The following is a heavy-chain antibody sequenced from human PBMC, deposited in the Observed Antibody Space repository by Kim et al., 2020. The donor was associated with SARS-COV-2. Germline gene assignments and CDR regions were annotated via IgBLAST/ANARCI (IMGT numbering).Heavy chain of an antibody. J-gene: IGHJ4*02. V-gene: IGHV3-23*01. CDR3: AKDWFEGYSSSWRIDC. Sequence: GGSLRLSCGASGFTFRSYAMSWVRQAPGKGLEWVSGIISNGVSTYYADSVKGRFTISRDNSKDTLYLQMNSLRAEDTAVYYCAKDWFEGYSSSWRIDCWSQGTLLTVSS. CDR1: GFTFRSYA. D-gene: IGHD6-13*01. CDR2: IISNGVST.